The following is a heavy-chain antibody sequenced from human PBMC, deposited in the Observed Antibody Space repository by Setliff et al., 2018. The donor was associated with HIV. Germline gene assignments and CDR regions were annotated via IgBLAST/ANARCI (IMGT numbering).Heavy chain of an antibody. V-gene: IGHV3-21*01. J-gene: IGHJ4*02. Sequence: RASVKVSCAASGFTFSDYYMNWVRQAPGKGLEWVSFISSSSSYIYYADSVKGRFTISRDNAKNSLYLQMNSLRVEDTAVYYCARAAAGYFDYWGQGTLVTVSS. CDR1: GFTFSDYY. CDR3: ARAAAGYFDY. CDR2: ISSSSSYI. D-gene: IGHD6-13*01.